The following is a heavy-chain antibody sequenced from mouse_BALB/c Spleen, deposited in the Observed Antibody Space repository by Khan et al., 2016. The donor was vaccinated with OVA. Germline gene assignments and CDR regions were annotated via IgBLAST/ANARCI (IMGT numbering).Heavy chain of an antibody. D-gene: IGHD2-14*01. CDR2: IWGGGGT. Sequence: QVQLKESGPGLVAPSQSLSITCTVSGFSLSRYNIHWVRQPQGKGLEWLGMIWGGGGTDYNSTLKSRMSISKDNSKSQVFLKMNSLQTDDTAMYYCARAYYRYDGYYAIDYWGQGTSVTVSS. CDR3: ARAYYRYDGYYAIDY. J-gene: IGHJ4*01. CDR1: GFSLSRYN. V-gene: IGHV2-6-4*01.